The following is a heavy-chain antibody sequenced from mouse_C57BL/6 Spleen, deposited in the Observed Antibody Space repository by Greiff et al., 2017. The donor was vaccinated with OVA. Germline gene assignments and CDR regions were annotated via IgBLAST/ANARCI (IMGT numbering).Heavy chain of an antibody. V-gene: IGHV1-81*01. Sequence: QVQLKQSGAELARPGASVKLSCKASGYTFTSYGISWVKQRTGQGLEWIGEIYPRSGNTYYNEKFKGKATLTADKSSSTAYMELRSLTSEDSAVYFCARGDSSGYDYYAMDYWGQGTSVTVSS. CDR3: ARGDSSGYDYYAMDY. CDR1: GYTFTSYG. CDR2: IYPRSGNT. J-gene: IGHJ4*01. D-gene: IGHD3-2*02.